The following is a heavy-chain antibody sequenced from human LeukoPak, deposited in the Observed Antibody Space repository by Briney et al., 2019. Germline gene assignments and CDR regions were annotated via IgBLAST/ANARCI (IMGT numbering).Heavy chain of an antibody. CDR2: IYHSGST. CDR1: AGSISSHS. D-gene: IGHD3-22*01. V-gene: IGHV4-59*08. J-gene: IGHJ3*02. Sequence: SETLSLTCTVSAGSISSHSWSWIRQPPGKGLEWIGYIYHSGSTNYNPSLQSRVTLSVDTSKNQFSLNLTSVTAADTAVYYCARSDYYDSSGYYSYSFDIWGQGTLVTVSS. CDR3: ARSDYYDSSGYYSYSFDI.